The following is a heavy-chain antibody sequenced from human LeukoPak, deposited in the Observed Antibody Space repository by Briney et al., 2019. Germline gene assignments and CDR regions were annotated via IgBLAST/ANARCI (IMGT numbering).Heavy chain of an antibody. CDR2: VYPGDSDV. Sequence: RGESLQISCKGSGYNFATYWIGWVRQLPGKGLEWMGIVYPGDSDVRYSPSFQGQVTISVDKSINTAYLQWSSLKASDTAKFYCARHQDGYTYGYDYWGQGTLVTVSS. J-gene: IGHJ4*02. D-gene: IGHD5-18*01. CDR1: GYNFATYW. V-gene: IGHV5-51*01. CDR3: ARHQDGYTYGYDY.